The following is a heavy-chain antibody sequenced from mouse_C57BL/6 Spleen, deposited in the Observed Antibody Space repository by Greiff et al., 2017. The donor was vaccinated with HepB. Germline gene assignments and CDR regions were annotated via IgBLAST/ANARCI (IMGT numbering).Heavy chain of an antibody. V-gene: IGHV7-3*01. J-gene: IGHJ2*01. CDR2: IRNKANGYTT. Sequence: EVKLVESGGGLVQPGGSLSLSCAASGFTFTDYYMSWVRQPPGKALEWLGFIRNKANGYTTEYSASVKGRFTISRDNSQSILYLQMNALRAEDSATYYCARYLFDYVFDYWGQGTTLTVSS. D-gene: IGHD2-4*01. CDR3: ARYLFDYVFDY. CDR1: GFTFTDYY.